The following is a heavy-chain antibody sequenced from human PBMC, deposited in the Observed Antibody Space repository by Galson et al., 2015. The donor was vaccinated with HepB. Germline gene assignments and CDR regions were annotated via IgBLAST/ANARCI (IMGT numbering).Heavy chain of an antibody. D-gene: IGHD1-20*01. J-gene: IGHJ3*02. CDR1: GFPVSSYY. CDR3: ARQAITGTDSFDI. V-gene: IGHV3-53*01. Sequence: SLRLSCAASGFPVSSYYMSWVRQAPGKGLEWVSLIYSGGSTDYADSVKGRFTLSRESSQNTLYLKMNSLRAEDTAVYYCARQAITGTDSFDIWGRGTVVTVSS. CDR2: IYSGGST.